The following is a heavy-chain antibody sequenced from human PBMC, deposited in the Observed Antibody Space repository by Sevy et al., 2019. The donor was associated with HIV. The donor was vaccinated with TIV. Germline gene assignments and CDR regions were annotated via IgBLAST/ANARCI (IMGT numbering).Heavy chain of an antibody. CDR2: ISEISSAI. V-gene: IGHV3-48*01. J-gene: IGHJ6*02. CDR1: GFPFSSYG. Sequence: GGSLRLSCAASGFPFSSYGMNWVRQAPGKGLEWVSYISEISSAIYYEDSVKGRFTISRDNAKKSLYLQMNSLRAEDTAVYYCARGLAALPGYYYGMDVWGQGTTVTVSS. D-gene: IGHD6-6*01. CDR3: ARGLAALPGYYYGMDV.